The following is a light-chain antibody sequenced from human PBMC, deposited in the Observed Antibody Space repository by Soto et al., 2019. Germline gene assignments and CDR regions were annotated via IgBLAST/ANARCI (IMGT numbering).Light chain of an antibody. J-gene: IGKJ4*01. CDR3: QQYQSLT. V-gene: IGKV3-20*01. CDR2: GSS. Sequence: EIVLTQSPGTLSLSPGERATLSCRASQSVSNNLVWYQQKPGQAPRLLMYGSSIRATGIPARFSGSGSGTDFTLTITRLEPEDFAVYYCQQYQSLTFGGGTKVDIK. CDR1: QSVSNN.